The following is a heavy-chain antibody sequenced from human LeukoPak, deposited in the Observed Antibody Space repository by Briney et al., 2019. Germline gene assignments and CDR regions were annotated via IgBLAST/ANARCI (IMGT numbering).Heavy chain of an antibody. CDR1: GYTFTDHY. CDR3: ARVGGGDWYYFDF. D-gene: IGHD2-21*02. V-gene: IGHV1-2*02. CDR2: IHPGRGDT. J-gene: IGHJ4*02. Sequence: ASVKVSCKALGYTFTDHYFRWLRQAPGQGLEWMGWIHPGRGDTNSAQKFQGRDTMTRDTSISAAYMELSRLGSDDTAVYYCARVGGGDWYYFDFWGQGTLVTVSS.